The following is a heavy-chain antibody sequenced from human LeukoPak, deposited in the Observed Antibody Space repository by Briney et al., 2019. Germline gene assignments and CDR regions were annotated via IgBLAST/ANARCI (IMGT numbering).Heavy chain of an antibody. Sequence: SETLSLTCTVSGGSISSSSYYWGWIRQPPGKGLEWIGSIYYSGSTYYNPSLKSRVTISVDTSKNQFSLKLSSVTAADTAVYYCARRFYYDIMTGYSYWGQGTLVTVSS. CDR1: GGSISSSSYY. CDR2: IYYSGST. V-gene: IGHV4-39*01. D-gene: IGHD3-9*01. CDR3: ARRFYYDIMTGYSY. J-gene: IGHJ4*02.